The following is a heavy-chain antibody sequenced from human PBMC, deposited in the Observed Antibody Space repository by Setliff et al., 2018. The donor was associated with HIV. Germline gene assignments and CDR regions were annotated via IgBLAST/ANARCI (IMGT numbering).Heavy chain of an antibody. CDR1: GGSIKSSSYY. CDR2: IYYSGNT. V-gene: IGHV4-39*07. Sequence: SETLSLTCTVSGGSIKSSSYYWGWIRQPPGKGLEWIGSIYYSGNTYYNPSLKSRVTISVDTSRNQFSLRLSSVTAADTAVYYCVRRTDYYGSGSESSFDYWGQGTLVTVS. D-gene: IGHD3-10*01. CDR3: VRRTDYYGSGSESSFDY. J-gene: IGHJ4*02.